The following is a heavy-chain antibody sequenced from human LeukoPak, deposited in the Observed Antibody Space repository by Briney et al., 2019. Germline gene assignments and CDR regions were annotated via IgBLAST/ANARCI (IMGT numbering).Heavy chain of an antibody. Sequence: GASVKVSCKASGYTFTSHDINWARQATGQGLEWMGWMNPNSGNTGYAQKFQGRVTMTRSTSMSTAYMELSSPRFEDTAVYYCARGGSSTVDYWGQGTLVTVSS. D-gene: IGHD6-13*01. CDR1: GYTFTSHD. V-gene: IGHV1-8*01. J-gene: IGHJ4*02. CDR2: MNPNSGNT. CDR3: ARGGSSTVDY.